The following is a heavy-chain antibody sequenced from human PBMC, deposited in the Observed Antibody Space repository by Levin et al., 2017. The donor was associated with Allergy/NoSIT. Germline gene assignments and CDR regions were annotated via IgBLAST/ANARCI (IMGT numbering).Heavy chain of an antibody. J-gene: IGHJ4*02. V-gene: IGHV3-72*01. CDR1: GFTFSDHY. CDR3: ARGDQDSSGHHYVAY. CDR2: IRKRGNSYST. Sequence: GESLKISCVASGFTFSDHYMDWVRRAPGKGLEWIARIRKRGNSYSTEYAASVRGRFSISRDDSKNSVYLQMNSLRTEDTAMYYCARGDQDSSGHHYVAYWGQGTLVTVSS. D-gene: IGHD3-22*01.